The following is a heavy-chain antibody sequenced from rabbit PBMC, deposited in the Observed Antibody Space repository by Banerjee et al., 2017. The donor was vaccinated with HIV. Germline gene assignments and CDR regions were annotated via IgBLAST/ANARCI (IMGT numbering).Heavy chain of an antibody. D-gene: IGHD2-1*01. CDR1: GIDFSSSYY. J-gene: IGHJ4*01. CDR3: GGYDGDGDTHYFKL. Sequence: QSLEESGGDLVKPGASLTLTCTASGIDFSSSYYMCWVRQAPGKGLEWIACIVTSTGSTWYASWVNGRFTISRSTSLNTVDLKMTSLTAADTATYFCGGYDGDGDTHYFKLWGPGTLVTVS. CDR2: IVTSTGST. V-gene: IGHV1S43*01.